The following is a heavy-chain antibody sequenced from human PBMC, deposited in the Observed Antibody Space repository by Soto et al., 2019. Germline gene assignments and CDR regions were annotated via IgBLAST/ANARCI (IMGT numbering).Heavy chain of an antibody. CDR3: ARGYYDNVTGYHYYYGMDV. J-gene: IGHJ6*02. V-gene: IGHV1-2*04. CDR2: INPNSGGT. CDR1: GYTFTRYY. D-gene: IGHD3-9*01. Sequence: SVAVSCKASGYTFTRYYMHWVRQAPGQVPEWMGWINPNSGGTNYAQKFQGWVTMTRDTSISTAYMELIRLRSDDTAVYYCARGYYDNVTGYHYYYGMDVWGQGTTVTVSS.